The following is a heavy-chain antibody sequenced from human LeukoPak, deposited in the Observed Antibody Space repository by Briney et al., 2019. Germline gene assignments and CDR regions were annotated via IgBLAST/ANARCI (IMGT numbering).Heavy chain of an antibody. CDR3: RVCGGDCSLIDT. CDR1: DLPVRSNY. J-gene: IGHJ5*02. CDR2: ISRDSST. D-gene: IGHD2-21*02. Sequence: GGCLRLSCAASDLPVRSNYMRWVRQAPRKGRECVSYISRDSSTTYAASVKGRFTTSRDNSGNTLYLQMNNLKTEDTAVYYCRVCGGDCSLIDTWGQGTLVTVSS. V-gene: IGHV3-53*01.